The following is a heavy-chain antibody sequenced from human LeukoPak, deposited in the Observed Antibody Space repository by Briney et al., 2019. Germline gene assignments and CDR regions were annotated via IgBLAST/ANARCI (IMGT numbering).Heavy chain of an antibody. V-gene: IGHV3-30*18. CDR1: GFTFSSYG. CDR3: AKGRWGWSPFDY. J-gene: IGHJ4*02. Sequence: GRSLRLSCAASGFTFSSYGMRWLRQAPGKGLEWVTVISYDGSNKYYADSVKGRFTISRDNSKNTLYLQMNSLRAEDTAVYYCAKGRWGWSPFDYWGQGTLVTVSS. D-gene: IGHD6-19*01. CDR2: ISYDGSNK.